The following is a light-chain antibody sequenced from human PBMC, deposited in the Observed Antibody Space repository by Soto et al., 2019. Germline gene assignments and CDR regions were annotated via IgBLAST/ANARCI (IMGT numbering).Light chain of an antibody. J-gene: IGLJ3*02. CDR2: RNN. V-gene: IGLV1-47*01. CDR1: SSNIVSNY. CDR3: AAWDDGLSGWV. Sequence: QSVLTQPPSASGTPGQRVTISCSGSSSNIVSNYVFWYRQFPGTAPKVLIYRNNQRPSGVPDRFSGSKSGTSASLAISGLRSEDDADYYCAAWDDGLSGWVFGGGTQLTVL.